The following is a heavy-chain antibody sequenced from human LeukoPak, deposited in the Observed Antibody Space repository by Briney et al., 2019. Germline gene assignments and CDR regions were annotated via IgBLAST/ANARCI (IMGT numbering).Heavy chain of an antibody. CDR2: IYYSGST. D-gene: IGHD6-6*01. Sequence: PSETLSLTCTVSGGSISSSSYYWGWIRQPPGKGLEWIGSIYYSGSTYYNPSLKSRVTISVDTSKNQFSLKLSSVTAADTAVYYCARPRGYSSSSGPDNWFDPWGQGTLVTVSS. CDR1: GGSISSSSYY. CDR3: ARPRGYSSSSGPDNWFDP. V-gene: IGHV4-39*01. J-gene: IGHJ5*02.